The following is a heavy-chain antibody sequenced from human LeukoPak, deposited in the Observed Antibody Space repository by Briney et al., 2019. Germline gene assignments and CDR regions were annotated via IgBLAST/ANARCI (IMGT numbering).Heavy chain of an antibody. Sequence: GDSLRLSCAASGFTFSSYAMHWVRQAPGKGLEWVAVISYDGSNKYYADAVKGRFTISRDNSKNTLYLQMNSLRAEDTAVYYCASVGVVDATPYWYFDLWAVAPWSLSPQ. J-gene: IGHJ2*01. CDR1: GFTFSSYA. CDR2: ISYDGSNK. CDR3: ASVGVVDATPYWYFDL. D-gene: IGHD2-15*01. V-gene: IGHV3-30-3*01.